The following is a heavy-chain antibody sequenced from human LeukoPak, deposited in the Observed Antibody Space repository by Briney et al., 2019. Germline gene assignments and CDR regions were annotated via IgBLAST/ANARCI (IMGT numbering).Heavy chain of an antibody. Sequence: SETLSLTCSVSGGSIANYYWSWIRQPPGKGLEWIGYIYYVGSTNYNPSLKSRVTISVDTSKNQFSLTLTSVTAADTAMYYCARDGGRAVSPLGAFDFRGQGTVVTVSS. J-gene: IGHJ3*01. CDR1: GGSIANYY. CDR3: ARDGGRAVSPLGAFDF. CDR2: IYYVGST. V-gene: IGHV4-59*01. D-gene: IGHD3-16*01.